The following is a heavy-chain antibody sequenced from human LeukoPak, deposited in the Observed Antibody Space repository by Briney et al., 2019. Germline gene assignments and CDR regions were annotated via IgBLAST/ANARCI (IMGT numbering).Heavy chain of an antibody. Sequence: SETLSLTCTVSGYSISSGYYWGWIRQPPGEGLEWIGSIYHSGSTYYNPSLKSRVTISVDTSKNRFSLKLSSVTAADTAVYYCARVFRGSFDYWGQGTLVTVSS. CDR1: GYSISSGYY. J-gene: IGHJ4*02. CDR2: IYHSGST. D-gene: IGHD3-10*01. V-gene: IGHV4-38-2*02. CDR3: ARVFRGSFDY.